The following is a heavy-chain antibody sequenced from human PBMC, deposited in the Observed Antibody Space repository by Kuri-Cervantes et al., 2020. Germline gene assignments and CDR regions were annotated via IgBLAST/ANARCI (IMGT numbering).Heavy chain of an antibody. CDR2: INRGGST. CDR1: GGSFSGYY. Sequence: GSLRLSCAVYGGSFSGYYWSWIRQPPGKGLEWIGEINRGGSTNYNPSLKSRVTISVDTSKNQFSLKLSSVTAADTSVYYCARDRSSDWPHDVFDIWGQGTMVTVSS. D-gene: IGHD6-19*01. V-gene: IGHV4-34*01. J-gene: IGHJ3*02. CDR3: ARDRSSDWPHDVFDI.